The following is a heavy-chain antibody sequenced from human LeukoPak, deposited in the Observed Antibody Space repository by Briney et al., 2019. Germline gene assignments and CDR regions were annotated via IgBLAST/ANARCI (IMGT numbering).Heavy chain of an antibody. J-gene: IGHJ4*02. V-gene: IGHV3-23*01. Sequence: GGSLRLSCAASGFTFSNYWMSWVRQAPGKGLEWVSGISGSGDNTYYADSVKGRFTISRDNSKNTLYVQVNSLGTEDTAAYYCAKGSYYDSSGSFYFDYWGQGTLVIVSS. CDR1: GFTFSNYW. D-gene: IGHD3-22*01. CDR2: ISGSGDNT. CDR3: AKGSYYDSSGSFYFDY.